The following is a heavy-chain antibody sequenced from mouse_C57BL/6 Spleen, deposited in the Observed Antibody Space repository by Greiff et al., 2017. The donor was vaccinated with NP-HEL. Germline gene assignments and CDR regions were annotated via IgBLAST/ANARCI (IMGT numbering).Heavy chain of an antibody. Sequence: QVQLKESGPELVKPGASVKLSCKASGYTFTSYDINWVKQRPGQGLEWIGWIYPRDGSTKYNEKFKGKATLTVDTSSSTAYMELHSLTSEDSAVYFCARDGDGGTFAYWGQGTLVTVSA. J-gene: IGHJ3*01. V-gene: IGHV1-85*01. CDR3: ARDGDGGTFAY. CDR1: GYTFTSYD. CDR2: IYPRDGST. D-gene: IGHD3-3*01.